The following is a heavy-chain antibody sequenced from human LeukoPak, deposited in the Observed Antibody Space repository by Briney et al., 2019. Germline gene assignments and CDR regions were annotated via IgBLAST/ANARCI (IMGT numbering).Heavy chain of an antibody. CDR2: IKQDGSEK. V-gene: IGHV3-7*01. D-gene: IGHD2-8*01. Sequence: GGSLRLSCVASGFTFTDYWMSWVRQAPGKGLEWVGNIKQDGSEKYYGGSVKGRFAISRDNAKNSLSLQINSLRAEDTAVYYCVTMGYCTNGICYEVFDYWGQGTLVTVSS. J-gene: IGHJ4*02. CDR3: VTMGYCTNGICYEVFDY. CDR1: GFTFTDYW.